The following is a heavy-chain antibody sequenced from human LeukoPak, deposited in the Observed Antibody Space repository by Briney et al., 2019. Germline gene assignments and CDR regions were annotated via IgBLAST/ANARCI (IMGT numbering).Heavy chain of an antibody. CDR2: INHSGST. J-gene: IGHJ4*02. V-gene: IGHV4-34*01. CDR3: AREWGDGSGSYYTDY. D-gene: IGHD3-10*01. CDR1: GGSFSGYY. Sequence: SETLSLTCAVYGGSFSGYYWSWIRQPPGKGLEWIGEINHSGSTNYNPSLKSRVTISVDTSKNQFSLKLSSVTAADTAVYYCAREWGDGSGSYYTDYWGQGTLVTVSS.